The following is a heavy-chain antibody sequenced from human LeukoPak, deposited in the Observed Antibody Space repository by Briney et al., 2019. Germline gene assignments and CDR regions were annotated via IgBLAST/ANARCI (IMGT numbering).Heavy chain of an antibody. Sequence: ASVKVSCKASGYTFTGYYIHWVRQAPGQGLEWMGLINYNSGGTSYAQKFQGRVTLTRDTSISTAYMEVTRLRSDDTAVYYCASALVRGDRYYYGMDVWGQGTTVTVSS. CDR1: GYTFTGYY. D-gene: IGHD3-10*01. CDR2: INYNSGGT. CDR3: ASALVRGDRYYYGMDV. J-gene: IGHJ6*02. V-gene: IGHV1-2*02.